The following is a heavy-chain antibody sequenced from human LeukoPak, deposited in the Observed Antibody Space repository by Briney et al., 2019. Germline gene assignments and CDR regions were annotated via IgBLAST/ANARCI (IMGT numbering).Heavy chain of an antibody. CDR1: GGSVSSDSFY. D-gene: IGHD2-2*01. Sequence: SETLSLTCSVSGGSVSSDSFYWSWIRQPPGKGLEWIGYIYYSGRTFYNPSLKSRVTISVDTSKNQFSLKLGSVTAADTAVYYCAREAAMISTWSAFDYWGQGILVTVSS. CDR2: IYYSGRT. V-gene: IGHV4-61*01. J-gene: IGHJ4*02. CDR3: AREAAMISTWSAFDY.